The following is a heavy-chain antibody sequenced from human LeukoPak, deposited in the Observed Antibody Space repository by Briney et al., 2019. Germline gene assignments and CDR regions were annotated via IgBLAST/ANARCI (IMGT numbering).Heavy chain of an antibody. J-gene: IGHJ4*02. Sequence: SVKGRFTISRDNAKNSLCLQMNSLRAEDTAVYYCARAQDYGSGRHTLDYWGQGTLVTVSS. V-gene: IGHV3-21*01. D-gene: IGHD3-10*01. CDR3: ARAQDYGSGRHTLDY.